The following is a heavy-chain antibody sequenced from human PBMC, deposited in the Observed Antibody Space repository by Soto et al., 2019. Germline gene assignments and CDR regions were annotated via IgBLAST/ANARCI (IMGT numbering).Heavy chain of an antibody. Sequence: GGSLRLSCAASGFTVSSNYMSWVRQAPGKGLEWVSVIYSGGSTYYADSVKGRFTISRDNSKNTLYLQMNSLRAEDTAVYYCARVEYSSSSYFDYWGRGTLVTVSS. D-gene: IGHD6-6*01. CDR2: IYSGGST. V-gene: IGHV3-53*01. J-gene: IGHJ4*02. CDR1: GFTVSSNY. CDR3: ARVEYSSSSYFDY.